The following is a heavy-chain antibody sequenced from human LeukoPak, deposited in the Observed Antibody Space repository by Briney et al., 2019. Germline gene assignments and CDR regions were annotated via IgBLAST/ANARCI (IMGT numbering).Heavy chain of an antibody. CDR2: ISYDGSNK. D-gene: IGHD4-17*01. J-gene: IGHJ4*02. V-gene: IGHV3-30-3*02. CDR1: GFTFSSYA. CDR3: AKVTGGDYA. Sequence: GGSLRLSCAASGFTFSSYAMHWVRQAPGKGLEWVAVISYDGSNKYYADSVKGRFTISRDNSKNTLYLQMNSLRAEDTAVYYCAKVTGGDYAWGQGTLVTVSS.